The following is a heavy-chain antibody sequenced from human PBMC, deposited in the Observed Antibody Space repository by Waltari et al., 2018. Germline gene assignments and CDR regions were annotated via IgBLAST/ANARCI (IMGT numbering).Heavy chain of an antibody. CDR3: VRIRAPQNYYYYYMDV. CDR1: GFSLSNARMG. CDR2: IFSNDEK. V-gene: IGHV2-26*01. Sequence: QVTLKESGPVLVKPTETLTLTCTVSGFSLSNARMGVSWIRQPPGKALEWLAHIFSNDEKSYSTSLKSRLTISKDTSKSQVVLTMTNMDPVDTATYYCVRIRAPQNYYYYYMDVWGKGTTVTISS. J-gene: IGHJ6*03.